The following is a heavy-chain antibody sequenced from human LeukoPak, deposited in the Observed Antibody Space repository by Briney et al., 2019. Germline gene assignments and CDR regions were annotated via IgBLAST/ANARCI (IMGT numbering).Heavy chain of an antibody. Sequence: SETLSLTCTVSGGSVSSGIYYWSWVRQPPGKGLEWLGFMHHSGSTSHHPSLQNRVNISVDTSENQLSLKLSSATAADTAVYFCAGVRTAGTGPDYWGQGTLVTVSS. CDR3: AGVRTAGTGPDY. J-gene: IGHJ4*02. CDR2: MHHSGST. D-gene: IGHD6-13*01. V-gene: IGHV4-61*01. CDR1: GGSVSSGIYY.